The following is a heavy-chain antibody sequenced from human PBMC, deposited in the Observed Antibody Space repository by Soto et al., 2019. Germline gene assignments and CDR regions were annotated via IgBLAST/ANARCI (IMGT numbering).Heavy chain of an antibody. J-gene: IGHJ4*02. CDR3: ARAPYYDSSGYLDY. Sequence: SETLSLTCSISGVSVGSHFWSWIRQAPGKGPELVGYIYHTVNTNYNPALKSRVTISIDTSKNQLSLQLSSVTAADTAVYYCARAPYYDSSGYLDYWGQGTLVTVSS. CDR2: IYHTVNT. D-gene: IGHD3-22*01. V-gene: IGHV4-59*02. CDR1: GVSVGSHF.